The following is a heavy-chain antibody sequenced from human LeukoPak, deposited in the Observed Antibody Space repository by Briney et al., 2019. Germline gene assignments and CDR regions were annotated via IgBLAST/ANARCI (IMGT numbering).Heavy chain of an antibody. CDR2: IIPIFGTA. CDR3: ASCSGGSCYTRVFDY. J-gene: IGHJ4*02. D-gene: IGHD2-15*01. CDR1: GGTFISYA. V-gene: IGHV1-69*01. Sequence: SVKVSCKASGGTFISYAISWVRQAPGQGLEWMGGIIPIFGTANYAQKFQGRVTITADESTSTAYMGLSSLRSEDTAVYYCASCSGGSCYTRVFDYWGQGTLVTVSS.